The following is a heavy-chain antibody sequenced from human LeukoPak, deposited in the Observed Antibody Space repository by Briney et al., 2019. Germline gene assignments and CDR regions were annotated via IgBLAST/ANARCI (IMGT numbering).Heavy chain of an antibody. V-gene: IGHV4-30-4*08. J-gene: IGHJ4*02. Sequence: SQTLSLTCTVSGGSISSGDYYWSWIRQPPGKGLEWIGYIYYSGSTYYNPSLKSRVTISVDTSKNQFSLMLSSVTAADTAVYYCAREAPWQQGFDYWGQGTLVTVSS. CDR3: AREAPWQQGFDY. CDR1: GGSISSGDYY. CDR2: IYYSGST. D-gene: IGHD6-13*01.